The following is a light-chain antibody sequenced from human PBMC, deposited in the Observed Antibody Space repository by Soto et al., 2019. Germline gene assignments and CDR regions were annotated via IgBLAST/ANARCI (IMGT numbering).Light chain of an antibody. CDR3: SSYSPNSVI. J-gene: IGLJ2*01. Sequence: QSALTQPASVSGSLGQSITISCTGTSSDVSSFNYVSWYRQSPTKAPELLIYEVTNRPSGVSNRFSGSKSGNTASLTISGLQAEDEADYYCSSYSPNSVIFGGGTKLTVL. CDR1: SSDVSSFNY. V-gene: IGLV2-14*01. CDR2: EVT.